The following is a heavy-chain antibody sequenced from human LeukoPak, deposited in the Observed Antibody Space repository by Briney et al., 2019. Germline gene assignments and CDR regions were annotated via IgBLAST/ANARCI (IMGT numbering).Heavy chain of an antibody. CDR1: GGSISSSSYY. D-gene: IGHD3-22*01. Sequence: PSETLSLTCTVSGGSISSSSYYWGWIRQPPGKGLEWIGSIYYSGSTYYHPSLKSRFTISVYTSKNQFSLKLSFVTAADTAVYYCARRSSSGTGGEVWFDPWGQGTLVTVSS. CDR2: IYYSGST. CDR3: ARRSSSGTGGEVWFDP. V-gene: IGHV4-39*01. J-gene: IGHJ5*02.